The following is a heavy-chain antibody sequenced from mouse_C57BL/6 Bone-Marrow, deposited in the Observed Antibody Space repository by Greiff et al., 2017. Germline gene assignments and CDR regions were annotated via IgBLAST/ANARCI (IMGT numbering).Heavy chain of an antibody. CDR2: INPSNGGT. J-gene: IGHJ3*01. V-gene: IGHV1-53*01. CDR3: ARSDYDERRGFAY. D-gene: IGHD2-4*01. Sequence: QVQLQQPGTELVKPGASVKLSCKASGYTFTSYWMHWVKQRPGQGLEWIGNINPSNGGTNYNEKFKSKATLTVDKTASTAYMQLSSLTSEDAAVYYCARSDYDERRGFAYWGQGTLVTVSA. CDR1: GYTFTSYW.